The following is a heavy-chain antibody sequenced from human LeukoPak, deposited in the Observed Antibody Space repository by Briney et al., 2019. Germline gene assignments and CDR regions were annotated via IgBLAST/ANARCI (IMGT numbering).Heavy chain of an antibody. J-gene: IGHJ4*02. CDR1: GYTFTGYY. CDR2: INPNSGGT. CDR3: ARSPQEGGIVPAAKDC. Sequence: ASVKVSCKASGYTFTGYYMHWVRQAPGQGLEWMGWINPNSGGTNYAQKFQGWVTMTRDTSISTAYMELRSLRSDDTAVYYCARSPQEGGIVPAAKDCWGQGTLVTVSS. V-gene: IGHV1-2*04. D-gene: IGHD2-2*01.